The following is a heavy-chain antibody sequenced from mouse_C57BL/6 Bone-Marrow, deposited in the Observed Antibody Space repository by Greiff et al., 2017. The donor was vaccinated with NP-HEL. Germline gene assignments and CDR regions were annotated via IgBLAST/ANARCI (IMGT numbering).Heavy chain of an antibody. J-gene: IGHJ4*01. CDR2: INPYNGDT. CDR3: VYYDYDWAEDY. Sequence: EVKLMESGPELVKPGDSVKISCKASGYSFTGYFMNWVMQSHGKSLERIGRINPYNGDTFYNQKFKGKATLTVDKSSSTAHMELRSLTSEDSAVYYCVYYDYDWAEDYWGQGTSVTVSS. V-gene: IGHV1-20*01. D-gene: IGHD2-4*01. CDR1: GYSFTGYF.